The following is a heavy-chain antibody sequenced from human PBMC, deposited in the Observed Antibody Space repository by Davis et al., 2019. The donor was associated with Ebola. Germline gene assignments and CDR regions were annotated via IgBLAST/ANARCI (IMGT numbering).Heavy chain of an antibody. D-gene: IGHD2-21*01. J-gene: IGHJ6*03. CDR1: GFTVSSNY. CDR2: IYSGGST. Sequence: PGGSLRLSCAASGFTVSSNYMSWVRQAPGKGLEWVSVIYSGGSTYYADSVKGRFTISRDNSKNTLYLQMNSLRAEDTAVYYCARDYSDLFYYYYYYMDVWGKGTTVTVSS. V-gene: IGHV3-53*01. CDR3: ARDYSDLFYYYYYYMDV.